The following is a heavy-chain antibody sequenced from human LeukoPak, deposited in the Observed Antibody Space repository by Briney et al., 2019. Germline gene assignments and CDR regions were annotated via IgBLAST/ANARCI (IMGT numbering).Heavy chain of an antibody. V-gene: IGHV4-30-4*01. Sequence: SETLSLTCTVSGGSISSGDYYWSWIRQPPGKGLEWIGYIYYSGSTYYNPSLKSRVTISVDTSKNKFSLKLSSVTAADTAVYYCARVLAAAGTKKSIDYWGQGTLVTVSS. CDR3: ARVLAAAGTKKSIDY. J-gene: IGHJ4*02. CDR1: GGSISSGDYY. D-gene: IGHD6-13*01. CDR2: IYYSGST.